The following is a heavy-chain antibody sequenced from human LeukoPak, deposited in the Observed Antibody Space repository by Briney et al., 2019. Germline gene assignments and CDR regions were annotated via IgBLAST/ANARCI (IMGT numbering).Heavy chain of an antibody. Sequence: GGSLRLSCTASGFTFSSYSMNWVRQAPGKGLEWVSYISSSSSTIYYADSAKGRFTISRDNSKNTLYLQMNSLRAEDTAVYYCTTGILTTVAGRVDYWGQGTLVTVSS. J-gene: IGHJ4*02. CDR1: GFTFSSYS. D-gene: IGHD4-23*01. CDR3: TTGILTTVAGRVDY. CDR2: ISSSSSTI. V-gene: IGHV3-48*01.